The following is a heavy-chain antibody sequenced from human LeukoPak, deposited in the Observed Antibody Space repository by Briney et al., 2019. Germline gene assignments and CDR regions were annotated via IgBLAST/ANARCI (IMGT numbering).Heavy chain of an antibody. CDR1: GFTFSTYR. CDR2: ISSSSSTI. J-gene: IGHJ6*03. CDR3: ARSTIFGVVIMGYYYYYYMDV. Sequence: GGSLRLSCAASGFTFSTYRMNWVRQAPGKGLEWVSYISSSSSTIYYADSVKGRFTISRDNAKNSLYLQMNSLRAEDTAVYYCARSTIFGVVIMGYYYYYYMDVWGKGTTVTVSS. V-gene: IGHV3-48*01. D-gene: IGHD3-3*01.